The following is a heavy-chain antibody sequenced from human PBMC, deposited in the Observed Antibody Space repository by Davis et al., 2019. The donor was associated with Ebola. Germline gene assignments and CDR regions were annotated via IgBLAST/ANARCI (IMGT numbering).Heavy chain of an antibody. D-gene: IGHD2-15*01. CDR3: ARVRGYCSGGSCYSPRFDP. CDR1: GGSFSGYY. CDR2: INHSGST. J-gene: IGHJ5*02. Sequence: MPSETLSLTCAVYGGSFSGYYWSWIRQPPGKGLEWIGEINHSGSTNYNPSLKSRVTISVDTSKNQFSLELSSVTAADTAVYYCARVRGYCSGGSCYSPRFDPWGQGTLVTVSS. V-gene: IGHV4-34*01.